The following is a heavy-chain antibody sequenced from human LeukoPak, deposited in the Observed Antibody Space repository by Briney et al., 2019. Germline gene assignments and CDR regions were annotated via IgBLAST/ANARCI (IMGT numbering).Heavy chain of an antibody. D-gene: IGHD3-22*01. V-gene: IGHV3-30*03. CDR1: GFTFSSYG. CDR2: ISYDGSNK. J-gene: IGHJ4*02. CDR3: ARHYYDSSGYVDY. Sequence: GRSLRLSCAASGFTFSSYGMHWVRQAPGKGLEWVAVISYDGSNKYYADSVKGRFTISRDNSKNTLYLQMNSLRAEDTAVYYCARHYYDSSGYVDYWGQGTLVTVSS.